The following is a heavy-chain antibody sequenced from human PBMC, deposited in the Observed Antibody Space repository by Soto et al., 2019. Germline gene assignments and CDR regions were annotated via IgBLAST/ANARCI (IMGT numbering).Heavy chain of an antibody. Sequence: GGSLRLSCAASGFTVSSNYMSWVRQAPGKGLEWVSVIYSGGSAYYADSVKGRFTISRDNSKNTMYLQMNSLRAEDTAVYYCARDQDTYGPAVFNYWGQGTLVTVSS. CDR1: GFTVSSNY. V-gene: IGHV3-66*01. CDR3: ARDQDTYGPAVFNY. CDR2: IYSGGSA. J-gene: IGHJ4*02. D-gene: IGHD2-15*01.